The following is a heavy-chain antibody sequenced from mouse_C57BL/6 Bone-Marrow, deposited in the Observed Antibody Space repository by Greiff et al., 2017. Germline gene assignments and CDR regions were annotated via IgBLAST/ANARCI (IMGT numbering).Heavy chain of an antibody. V-gene: IGHV5-2*01. D-gene: IGHD2-2*01. J-gene: IGHJ3*01. CDR3: ASIYYGYDGSY. CDR1: EYEFPSHD. CDR2: INSDGGST. Sequence: EVQVVESGGGLVQPGESLKLSCESNEYEFPSHDMSWVRKTPEQRLELVAAINSDGGSTYYPDTMERRFIISRDNTKKTLYLQMSSLRSEDTALYYCASIYYGYDGSYWGQGTLVTVSA.